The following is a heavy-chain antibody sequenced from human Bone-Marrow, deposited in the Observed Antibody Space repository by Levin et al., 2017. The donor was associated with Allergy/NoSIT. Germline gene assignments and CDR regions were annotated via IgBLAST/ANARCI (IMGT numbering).Heavy chain of an antibody. D-gene: IGHD6-13*01. J-gene: IGHJ4*02. CDR1: GFTFDDYA. V-gene: IGHV3-9*01. CDR2: INWNSGSI. Sequence: GGSLRLSCAASGFTFDDYAMHWLRQAPGKGLEWVSGINWNSGSIDYADSVKGRFTISRDNANNSLYLQMNSLRPEDTALYYCAKDITISYGSSWYYFDSWGQGTLVTVSS. CDR3: AKDITISYGSSWYYFDS.